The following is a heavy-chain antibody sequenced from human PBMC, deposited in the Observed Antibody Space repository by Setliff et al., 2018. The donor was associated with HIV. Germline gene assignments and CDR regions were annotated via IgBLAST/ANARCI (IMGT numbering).Heavy chain of an antibody. V-gene: IGHV3-21*06. CDR1: GFTFITST. CDR3: AKAWQLLPSDAFDI. D-gene: IGHD1-26*01. J-gene: IGHJ3*02. Sequence: GGSLRLSCVVSGFTFITSTMNWVRQAPGKGLEWVASISSSGTYIHYADSVKGRFSISRDNAQNSLSLQMSSLRPEDTAVYYCAKAWQLLPSDAFDIWGQGTMVTVSS. CDR2: ISSSGTYI.